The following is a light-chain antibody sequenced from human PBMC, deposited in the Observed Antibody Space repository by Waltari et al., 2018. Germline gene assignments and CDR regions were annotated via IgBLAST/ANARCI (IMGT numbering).Light chain of an antibody. J-gene: IGLJ3*02. Sequence: FDLTQPSSVSVSPGQTARITCSGDIVTKKYTRWFQQKPGRAPLLLIYQDTERPLGIPERFSCSISGTTITLTITVAQFEDEADYHCFSAADDFWVFGGGTKLTVL. CDR3: FSAADDFWV. V-gene: IGLV3-27*01. CDR1: IVTKKY. CDR2: QDT.